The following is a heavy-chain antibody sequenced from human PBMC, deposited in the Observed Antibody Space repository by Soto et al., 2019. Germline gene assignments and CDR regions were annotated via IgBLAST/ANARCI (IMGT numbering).Heavy chain of an antibody. CDR2: ISHDGNNK. V-gene: IGHV3-30*14. Sequence: QVQLVESGGGVVQPGRSLRLSCAASGFTFSSYVMHWVRQTPGRGLEWVAFISHDGNNKYYADSVKGRFTISRDNSENTVHLRIHSLTADHTPVYYCASDADGRSECAIGYWGQGTLVTVSS. CDR1: GFTFSSYV. J-gene: IGHJ4*02. CDR3: ASDADGRSECAIGY. D-gene: IGHD1-26*01.